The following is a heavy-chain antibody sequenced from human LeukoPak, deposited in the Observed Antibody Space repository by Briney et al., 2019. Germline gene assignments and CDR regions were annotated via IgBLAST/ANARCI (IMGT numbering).Heavy chain of an antibody. J-gene: IGHJ4*02. Sequence: SETMSLTCTVSGGSISDNYWSWIRQPPGKGLEWIGYAYYSGHTNYNSSLKSRVTMSLDTSKSQFSLRLSSVTAADTAVYFCARHPFATPFDYWGPGTLVTVSS. D-gene: IGHD2-15*01. CDR1: GGSISDNY. V-gene: IGHV4-59*08. CDR3: ARHPFATPFDY. CDR2: AYYSGHT.